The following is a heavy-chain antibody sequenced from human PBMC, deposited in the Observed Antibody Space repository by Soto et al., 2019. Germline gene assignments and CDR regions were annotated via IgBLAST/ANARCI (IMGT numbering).Heavy chain of an antibody. Sequence: QVQLQQWGAGLLKPSETLSLTCAVYGGSFSGYYWIWIRQPPGKGLEWIGEINHSGTINYNPSLRSRITISVDTSKKQFSLRLSSVTATDTAVYYCARGATFGVVIAIAPYYMDVWDKGTTVTVSS. J-gene: IGHJ6*03. D-gene: IGHD3-3*01. V-gene: IGHV4-34*01. CDR1: GGSFSGYY. CDR3: ARGATFGVVIAIAPYYMDV. CDR2: INHSGTI.